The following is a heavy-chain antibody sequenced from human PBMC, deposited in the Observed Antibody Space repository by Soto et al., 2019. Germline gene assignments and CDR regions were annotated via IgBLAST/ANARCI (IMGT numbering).Heavy chain of an antibody. V-gene: IGHV5-10-1*01. J-gene: IGHJ4*02. Sequence: PXEFLKISFKGSGYSCAGYWITWVRQNPGKGLEWMGRIDPSDSQTYYSPSFRGHVTISVTKSITTVFLQWSSLRASDTAMYYCARQIYDSDTGPNFQYYFDSWGQGTPVTVPQ. CDR1: GYSCAGYW. D-gene: IGHD3-22*01. CDR3: ARQIYDSDTGPNFQYYFDS. CDR2: IDPSDSQT.